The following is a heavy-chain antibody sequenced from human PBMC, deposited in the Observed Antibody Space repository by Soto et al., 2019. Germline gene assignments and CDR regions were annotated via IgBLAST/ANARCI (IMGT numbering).Heavy chain of an antibody. CDR1: GFTFSIYA. V-gene: IGHV3-30-3*01. CDR2: MSYDGSKK. Sequence: ESGGGVVQPGSSLRLSCAASGFTFSIYAMHWVRQAPGKELEWVAVMSYDGSKKYYADSVKGRFTISRDNSKNTLFLQMTGLRGEDTAVYYGARGHTSSWYYFDFWGQGTPVTVS. D-gene: IGHD6-13*01. CDR3: ARGHTSSWYYFDF. J-gene: IGHJ4*02.